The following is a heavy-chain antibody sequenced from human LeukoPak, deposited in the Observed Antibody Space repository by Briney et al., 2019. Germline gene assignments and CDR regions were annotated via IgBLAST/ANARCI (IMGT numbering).Heavy chain of an antibody. CDR2: ISASSDST. CDR3: AGGFGFLIES. D-gene: IGHD3-16*01. J-gene: IGHJ4*02. CDR1: GFTFSSYA. V-gene: IGHV3-23*01. Sequence: GGSLRLSCAASGFTFSSYAMTWVRQAPGKGLEWVSSISASSDSTHYADSVKGRFTISRDNFKNTLSLQMNSLRAEDTAVYFCAGGFGFLIESWGQGTLVTVSS.